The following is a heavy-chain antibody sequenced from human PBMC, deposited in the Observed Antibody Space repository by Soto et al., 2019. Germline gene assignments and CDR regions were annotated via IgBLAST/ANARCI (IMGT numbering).Heavy chain of an antibody. CDR1: GFTFSSYA. V-gene: IGHV3-30-3*01. CDR2: ISYDGSNK. D-gene: IGHD3-3*01. CDR3: ARDEIRFSWAYCMDV. J-gene: IGHJ6*02. Sequence: QVQLVESGGGVVQPGRSLRLSCAASGFTFSSYAMHWVRQAPGKGLEWVAVISYDGSNKYYADSVKGRFTISRDNFKNSLYLQMNSLRAEDTAVYYCARDEIRFSWAYCMDVWGQGTTVTVSS.